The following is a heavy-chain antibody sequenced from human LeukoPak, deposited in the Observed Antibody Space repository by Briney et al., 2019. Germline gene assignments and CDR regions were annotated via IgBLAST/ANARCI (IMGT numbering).Heavy chain of an antibody. CDR1: GFSFSSYS. CDR2: ISSSSSYI. CDR3: ARVGGYGYNPFDY. V-gene: IGHV3-21*01. Sequence: GGSLRLSCSASGFSFSSYSMNWVRQAPGKGLEWVSSISSSSSYIYYADSVKGRFTISRDNAKNSLYLQMNSLRAEDTAVYYCARVGGYGYNPFDYWGQGTLVTVSS. D-gene: IGHD5-24*01. J-gene: IGHJ4*02.